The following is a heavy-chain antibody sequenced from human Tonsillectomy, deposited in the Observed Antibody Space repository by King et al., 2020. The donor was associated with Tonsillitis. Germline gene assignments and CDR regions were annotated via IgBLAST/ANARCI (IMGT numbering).Heavy chain of an antibody. CDR3: ARDPYYYYDSSGYYGGYFDY. Sequence: EVQLVESGGGLFKPVGSLRLSCAASGFTFSSYSMNWVRQAPGKGLEWVSSISSSSSYIYYADSVKGRFTISRDNAKNSLYLQMNSLRAEDTAVYYCARDPYYYYDSSGYYGGYFDYWGQGTLVTVSS. D-gene: IGHD3-22*01. CDR1: GFTFSSYS. J-gene: IGHJ4*02. V-gene: IGHV3-21*01. CDR2: ISSSSSYI.